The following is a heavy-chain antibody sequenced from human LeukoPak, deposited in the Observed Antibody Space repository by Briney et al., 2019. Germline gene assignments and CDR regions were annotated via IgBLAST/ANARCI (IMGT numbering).Heavy chain of an antibody. J-gene: IGHJ4*03. D-gene: IGHD3-3*02. CDR3: ARGATISETGYFDF. CDR2: IDHRGDT. Sequence: SETLSLTCAVYGGSFSLYYWSWIRQSPGKGLEWIAEIDHRGDTNYNPSVKSRVTISVDTSKSQFSLKVRSLSAADTAVYYCARGATISETGYFDFWGQGTLVTVSS. V-gene: IGHV4-34*01. CDR1: GGSFSLYY.